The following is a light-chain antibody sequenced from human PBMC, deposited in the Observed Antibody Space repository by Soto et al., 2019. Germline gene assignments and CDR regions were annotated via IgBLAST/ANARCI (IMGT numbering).Light chain of an antibody. V-gene: IGKV3-20*01. Sequence: EIVLTQSPGTPSLSPGERATVSCRAIQSVTKNNLHWYQQKPGQAPRLLIYGASIRATGIPDRFSGSGSETDFTLTISRLEPEDFALYYCQQYGSSAPITFGQGTRLEIK. CDR1: QSVTKNN. CDR3: QQYGSSAPIT. CDR2: GAS. J-gene: IGKJ5*01.